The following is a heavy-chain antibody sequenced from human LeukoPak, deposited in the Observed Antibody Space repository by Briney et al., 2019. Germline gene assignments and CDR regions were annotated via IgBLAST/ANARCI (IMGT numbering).Heavy chain of an antibody. D-gene: IGHD1-26*01. CDR2: IYYGGST. CDR1: GGSISSYY. CDR3: ARVGYSGSYFDY. J-gene: IGHJ4*02. Sequence: SETLSLTCTVSGGSISSYYWSWIRQPPGKGLEWIGYIYYGGSTNYNPSLKSRVTISVDTSKNQFSLKLSSVTAADTAVYYCARVGYSGSYFDYWGQGTLVTVSS. V-gene: IGHV4-59*01.